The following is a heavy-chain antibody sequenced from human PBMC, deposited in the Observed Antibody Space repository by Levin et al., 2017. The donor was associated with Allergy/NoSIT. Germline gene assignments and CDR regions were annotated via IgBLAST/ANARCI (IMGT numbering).Heavy chain of an antibody. CDR2: IYYTGSS. CDR1: GGSIISTNHY. CDR3: ARSSSLEWFDP. J-gene: IGHJ5*02. Sequence: GSLRLSCTVSGGSIISTNHYWGWIRQPPGKGLEWIGSIYYTGSSHYNPSLQSRVTISVDTSKDHFSLHLSSVTAADTAVYYCARSSSLEWFDPWGQGTLVTVSS. D-gene: IGHD3-3*01. V-gene: IGHV4-39*02.